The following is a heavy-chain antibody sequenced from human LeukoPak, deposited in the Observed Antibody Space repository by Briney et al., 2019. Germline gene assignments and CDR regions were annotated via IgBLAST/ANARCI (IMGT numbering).Heavy chain of an antibody. D-gene: IGHD3-10*01. V-gene: IGHV3-7*03. CDR1: GFSFSSYW. CDR2: IKQDGGSK. CDR3: RPPDYHGSGSPY. J-gene: IGHJ4*02. Sequence: PGGSLRLSCVASGFSFSSYWMSWVRQAPGKGLEFVANIKQDGGSKNYVDSVKGRFTISRDNAENSLYLQMSSLRAEDTAVYYCRPPDYHGSGSPYWTQGTLVTVSS.